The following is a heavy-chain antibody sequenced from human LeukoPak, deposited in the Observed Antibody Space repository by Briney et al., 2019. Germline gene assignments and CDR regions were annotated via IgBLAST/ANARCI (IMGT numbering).Heavy chain of an antibody. CDR2: MNPNSGNT. J-gene: IGHJ4*02. Sequence: ASVKVSCKASVYTFTSYDINWVRQATGQGLEWMGWMNPNSGNTGYAQKFQGRVTMTRNTSISTAYMELSSLRSEDTAVYYCARGMLYYYGSGSYYNEDYWGQGTLVTVST. CDR1: VYTFTSYD. V-gene: IGHV1-8*01. CDR3: ARGMLYYYGSGSYYNEDY. D-gene: IGHD3-10*01.